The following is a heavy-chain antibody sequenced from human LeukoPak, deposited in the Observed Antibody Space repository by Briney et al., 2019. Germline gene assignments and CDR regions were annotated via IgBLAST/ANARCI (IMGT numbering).Heavy chain of an antibody. CDR3: AKDSHYDFWSGYYLNWFDP. D-gene: IGHD3-3*01. Sequence: GGSLRLSCAASGFTFSSYGMHWVRQAPGKGLEWVAFIRYDGSNKYYADSVKGRFTISRDNSKNTLYLQMNSLRAEDTAVYYCAKDSHYDFWSGYYLNWFDPWGQGTLVTVSS. CDR1: GFTFSSYG. J-gene: IGHJ5*02. V-gene: IGHV3-30*02. CDR2: IRYDGSNK.